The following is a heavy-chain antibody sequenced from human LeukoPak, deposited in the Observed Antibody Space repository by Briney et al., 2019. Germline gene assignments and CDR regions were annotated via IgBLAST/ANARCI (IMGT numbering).Heavy chain of an antibody. Sequence: GGSLRLSCAASGFTFSSYGMHWVRQAPGKGLKWVAVIWYDGSNKYYADSVKGRFTISRDNSKNTLYLQMNSLRAEDTAVYYCARDPGYCSSTSRYLSYYFDYWGQGTLVTVSS. CDR3: ARDPGYCSSTSRYLSYYFDY. J-gene: IGHJ4*02. D-gene: IGHD2-2*01. V-gene: IGHV3-33*01. CDR1: GFTFSSYG. CDR2: IWYDGSNK.